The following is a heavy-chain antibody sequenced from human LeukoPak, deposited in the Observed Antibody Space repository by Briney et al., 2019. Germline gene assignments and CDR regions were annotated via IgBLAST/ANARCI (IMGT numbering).Heavy chain of an antibody. CDR1: GFTFSSYA. J-gene: IGHJ5*02. CDR2: ISSNGGST. V-gene: IGHV3-64D*06. D-gene: IGHD2-2*01. Sequence: GSLRLSCSASGFTFSSYAMHWVRQAPGKGLEYVSAISSNGGSTYYADSVKGRFTISRDNSKNTLYLQMSSLRAEDTAVYYCVKDLGYCSSTSCYVGQVKGFDPWGQGTLVTVSS. CDR3: VKDLGYCSSTSCYVGQVKGFDP.